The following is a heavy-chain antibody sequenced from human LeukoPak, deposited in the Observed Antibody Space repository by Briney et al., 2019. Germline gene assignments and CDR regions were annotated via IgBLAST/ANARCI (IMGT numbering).Heavy chain of an antibody. CDR3: ATLNYDFWSGYYSYYYMDV. Sequence: ASVKLSCKASGGTFSSYAISWVRQAPGQGLEWMGGIIPIFGTANYAQKFQGRVTITTDESTSTAYMELSSLRSEDTAVYYCATLNYDFWSGYYSYYYMDVWGKGTTVTVSS. J-gene: IGHJ6*03. CDR2: IIPIFGTA. D-gene: IGHD3-3*01. V-gene: IGHV1-69*05. CDR1: GGTFSSYA.